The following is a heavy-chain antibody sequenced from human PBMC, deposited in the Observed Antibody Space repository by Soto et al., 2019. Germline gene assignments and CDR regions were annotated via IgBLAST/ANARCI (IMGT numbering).Heavy chain of an antibody. CDR2: ILPNGTT. V-gene: IGHV4-4*07. D-gene: IGHD1-1*01. J-gene: IGHJ5*02. CDR1: RGCVKTFH. Sequence: SESMSVTCTVSRGCVKTFHWSWVRQPDAMGLDWTGRILPNGTTDYSPSLKSRVTLSVDTSNNQISLDLTSVTAADMAVYYCAREGSHSAYNFGIGIQIWSFDLWGQGLPVTVSS. CDR3: AREGSHSAYNFGIGIQIWSFDL.